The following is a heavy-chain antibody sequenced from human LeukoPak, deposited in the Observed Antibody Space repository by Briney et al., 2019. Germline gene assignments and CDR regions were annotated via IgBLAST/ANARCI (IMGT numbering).Heavy chain of an antibody. CDR3: AKWAPITMIVVVGDAFDI. CDR2: ISGSGGST. V-gene: IGHV3-23*01. CDR1: GFTFSSYA. Sequence: GSLRLSCGASGFTFSSYAMSWVRQAPGKGLEWVSAISGSGGSTYYADSVKGRFTISRDNSKNTLYLQMNSLRAEDTAVYYCAKWAPITMIVVVGDAFDIWGQGTMVTVSS. D-gene: IGHD3-22*01. J-gene: IGHJ3*02.